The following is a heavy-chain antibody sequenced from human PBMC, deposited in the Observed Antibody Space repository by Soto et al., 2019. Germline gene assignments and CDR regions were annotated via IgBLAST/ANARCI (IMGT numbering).Heavy chain of an antibody. CDR3: ARDLGYEQWLAYYGMDV. J-gene: IGHJ6*02. D-gene: IGHD6-19*01. Sequence: QVQLVESGGGVVQPGRSLRLSCAASGFTFSSYGMHWVRQAPGKGLEWVAVIWYDGSNKYYADSVKGRFTISRDNSKNTLYLQMNSLRAEDTAVYYCARDLGYEQWLAYYGMDVWGQGTTVTVSS. V-gene: IGHV3-33*01. CDR2: IWYDGSNK. CDR1: GFTFSSYG.